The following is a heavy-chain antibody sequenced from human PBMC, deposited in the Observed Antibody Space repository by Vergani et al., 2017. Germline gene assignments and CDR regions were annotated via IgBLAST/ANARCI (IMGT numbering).Heavy chain of an antibody. CDR1: GFTFSSYG. Sequence: QVQLVESEGGVVQPGRSLTLSCVASGFTFSSYGMHWVRQAPGKGLEWVAFIRYDGSNKYYADSVKGRFTISRDNSKNTLYLQMNSLRAEDTAVYYCAKGPYYYGSGSYYSSGGAFDIWGQGTMVTVSS. V-gene: IGHV3-30*02. D-gene: IGHD3-10*01. CDR3: AKGPYYYGSGSYYSSGGAFDI. CDR2: IRYDGSNK. J-gene: IGHJ3*02.